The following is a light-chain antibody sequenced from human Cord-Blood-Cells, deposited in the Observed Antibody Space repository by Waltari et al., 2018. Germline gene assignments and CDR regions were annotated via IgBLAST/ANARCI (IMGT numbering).Light chain of an antibody. J-gene: IGKJ1*01. Sequence: AIQMTQSPSSLSASVGDRVPITCRASQGIRNDLGWYQQKAGKPPKALLYAASSLQSGVPSRFSGNGSGTDFTLSISSLQPEDFAPYYCLQDYNYPWTFGQGTKVEIK. CDR1: QGIRND. CDR2: AAS. CDR3: LQDYNYPWT. V-gene: IGKV1-6*01.